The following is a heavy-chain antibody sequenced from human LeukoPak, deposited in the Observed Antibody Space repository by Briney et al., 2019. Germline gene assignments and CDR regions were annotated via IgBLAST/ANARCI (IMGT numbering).Heavy chain of an antibody. J-gene: IGHJ4*02. V-gene: IGHV3-7*01. CDR2: INQDGSEK. CDR3: TRRLDE. Sequence: GGSLRLSCATSGFSFNNDWMDWVRQAPGKGLEWVANINQDGSEKNCLDSVKGRFTISRDNAQNSLYLQMNGLRVEDTAVCYCTRRLDEWGQGTLVTVSS. D-gene: IGHD3-16*01. CDR1: GFSFNNDW.